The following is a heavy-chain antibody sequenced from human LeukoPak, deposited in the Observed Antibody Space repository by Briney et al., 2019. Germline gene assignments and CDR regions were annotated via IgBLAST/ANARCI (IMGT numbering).Heavy chain of an antibody. D-gene: IGHD2-15*01. CDR2: INPNSGGT. V-gene: IGHV1-2*04. J-gene: IGHJ6*02. CDR3: ARDGACSGGSCSMDV. CDR1: GYTFTSYY. Sequence: ASVKVSCKASGYTFTSYYMHWVRQAPGQGLEWMGWINPNSGGTNYAQKFQGWVTMTRDTSISTAYMELSRLRSDDTAVYYCARDGACSGGSCSMDVWGQGTTVTVSS.